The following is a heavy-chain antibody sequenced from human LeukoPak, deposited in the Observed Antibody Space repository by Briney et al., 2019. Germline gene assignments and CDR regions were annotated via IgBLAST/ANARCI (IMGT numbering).Heavy chain of an antibody. J-gene: IGHJ4*02. CDR1: GYTFTSYD. Sequence: RAASVKVSCKASGYTFTSYDINWVRQATGQGLEWMGLMNPNSGNTGYAQKFQGRVTMTRNTSISTAYMELSSLGSEDTAVYYCARVDTRWLQLDDYWGQGTLVTVSS. V-gene: IGHV1-8*01. D-gene: IGHD5-24*01. CDR3: ARVDTRWLQLDDY. CDR2: MNPNSGNT.